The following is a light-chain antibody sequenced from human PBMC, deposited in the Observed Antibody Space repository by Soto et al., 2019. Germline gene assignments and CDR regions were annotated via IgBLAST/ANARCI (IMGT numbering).Light chain of an antibody. J-gene: IGKJ1*01. Sequence: EIVMTQSPGTLSVSPGERATLSCRASHSVSGNLAWYQQKPGQAPRLLIYGAFTRATGIPARFSGSGSETEFTLNISSLQSEDCAVYYCQQYNNRPTWTFGQGTKVEIK. CDR3: QQYNNRPTWT. CDR2: GAF. CDR1: HSVSGN. V-gene: IGKV3-15*01.